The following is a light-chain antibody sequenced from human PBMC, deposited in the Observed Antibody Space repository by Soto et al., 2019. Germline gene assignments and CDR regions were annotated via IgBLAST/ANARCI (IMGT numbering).Light chain of an antibody. CDR1: QTISSY. Sequence: EIVLTKSPSTLSLSPGERATLSCRASQTISSYLAWYQHKPGQAPRLLIYDTSNRATGIPARFSGSGSGTDFTLTISSLEPEDFAVYYCHQRSNWPLNFGGGTKVDIK. J-gene: IGKJ4*01. V-gene: IGKV3-11*01. CDR2: DTS. CDR3: HQRSNWPLN.